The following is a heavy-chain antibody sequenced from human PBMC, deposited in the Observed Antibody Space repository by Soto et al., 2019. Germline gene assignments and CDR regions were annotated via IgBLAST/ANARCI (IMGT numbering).Heavy chain of an antibody. V-gene: IGHV3-48*02. CDR3: ARAGGYYYGSGSPLIAAPLHFDY. CDR2: ISSYSSTI. J-gene: IGHJ4*02. CDR1: GFTFSSYN. Sequence: PGGSLRLSXAASGFTFSSYNMNWVRQAPGKGLEWVSFISSYSSTIYYADSVKGRFTISRDNAKSSLFLQMNSLRDEDTAVYYCARAGGYYYGSGSPLIAAPLHFDYWGQGTLVTVSS. D-gene: IGHD3-10*01.